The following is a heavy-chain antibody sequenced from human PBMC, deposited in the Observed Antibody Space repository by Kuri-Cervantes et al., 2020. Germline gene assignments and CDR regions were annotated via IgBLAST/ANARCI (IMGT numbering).Heavy chain of an antibody. CDR1: GYTFTSYD. J-gene: IGHJ4*02. D-gene: IGHD6-13*01. V-gene: IGHV1-8*01. Sequence: ASVKVSCKASGYTFTSYDINWVRQATGQGLEWMGWMNPNSGNTGYAQKFQGRVTMTRNTPISTAYMELSRLRSDDTAVYYCARPRSYSSSWYLAPGFDYWGQGTLVTVSS. CDR2: MNPNSGNT. CDR3: ARPRSYSSSWYLAPGFDY.